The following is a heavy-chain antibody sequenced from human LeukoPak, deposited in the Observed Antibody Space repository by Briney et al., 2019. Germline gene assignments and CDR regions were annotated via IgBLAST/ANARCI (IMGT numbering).Heavy chain of an antibody. CDR3: AKSVVVAGADYFDY. CDR1: GFTFGSYV. D-gene: IGHD6-19*01. V-gene: IGHV3-23*01. CDR2: ISASGENT. J-gene: IGHJ4*02. Sequence: PGGSLRLSCAASGFTFGSYVMGWVRQTPGKGLEWVSVISASGENTYYAHSVKGRFTISRDNSKNTLSMQMHSLRAEDTAVYFCAKSVVVAGADYFDYWGQGTLVTVSS.